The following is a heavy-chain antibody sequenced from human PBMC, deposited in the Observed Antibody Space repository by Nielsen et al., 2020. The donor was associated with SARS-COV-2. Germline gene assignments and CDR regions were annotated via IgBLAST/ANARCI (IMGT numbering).Heavy chain of an antibody. D-gene: IGHD6-13*01. CDR1: GFTFDDYA. V-gene: IGHV3-9*01. CDR2: ISWNSGSI. CDR3: AKWGYSSSWDTPYGMDV. Sequence: GGSLRLSCAASGFTFDDYAMHWVRHAPGKGLEWVSGISWNSGSIGYADSVKGRFTISRDNAKNSLYLQMNSLRAEDTALYYRAKWGYSSSWDTPYGMDVWGQGTTVTVSS. J-gene: IGHJ6*02.